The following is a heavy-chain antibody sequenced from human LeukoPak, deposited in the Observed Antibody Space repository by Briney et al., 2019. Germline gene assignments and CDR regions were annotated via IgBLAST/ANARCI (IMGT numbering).Heavy chain of an antibody. CDR3: ARNLDYYYYMDV. J-gene: IGHJ6*03. CDR1: GFTFSTYS. CDR2: ITSSISYI. V-gene: IGHV3-21*01. Sequence: PGGSLRLSCAASGFTFSTYSINWVRQAPGKGLEWVSSITSSISYIYYADSVKGRFTISRDNAKNSPYLQMNSLRAEDTAVYYCARNLDYYYYMDVWGKGTTVTVSS.